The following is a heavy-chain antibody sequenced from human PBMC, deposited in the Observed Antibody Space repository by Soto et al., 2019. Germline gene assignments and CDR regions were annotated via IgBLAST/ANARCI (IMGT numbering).Heavy chain of an antibody. V-gene: IGHV1-69*01. J-gene: IGHJ6*02. CDR1: GGTFSDYT. D-gene: IGHD1-1*01. CDR2: IIPIFDTA. CDR3: ARNGTLTGYSYGMDV. Sequence: QVQLVQSGAELRKPGSSVKVSCKASGGTFSDYTINWVRQAPGQRLEWMGGIIPIFDTANYAEKFQGRDTITADESTSTSFMEVSSLRSEDTAVYYCARNGTLTGYSYGMDVWGQGTMVTVSS.